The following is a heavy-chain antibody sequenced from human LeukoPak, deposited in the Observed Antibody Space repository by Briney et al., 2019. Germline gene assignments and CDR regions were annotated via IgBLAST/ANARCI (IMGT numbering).Heavy chain of an antibody. CDR3: ARVVNSWYPNYYYMDV. CDR1: GFTFSSYS. J-gene: IGHJ6*03. D-gene: IGHD6-13*01. Sequence: GGSLRLSCAASGFTFSSYSMNWVRQAPGKGLEWVSSISSSSSYIYYADSVKGRFTISRDNAKNSLYLQMNSLRAEDTAVYYCARVVNSWYPNYYYMDVWGKGTTVTVSS. V-gene: IGHV3-21*01. CDR2: ISSSSSYI.